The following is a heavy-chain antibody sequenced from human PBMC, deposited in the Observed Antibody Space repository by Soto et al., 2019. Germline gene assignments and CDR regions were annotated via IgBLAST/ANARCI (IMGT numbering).Heavy chain of an antibody. CDR1: GFTVSSNY. V-gene: IGHV3-53*04. CDR3: ARVTTYYDFWSGYPGPNYYYYMDV. D-gene: IGHD3-3*01. Sequence: WSLRLSCAASGFTVSSNYMSWVRQAPGKGLEWVSVIYSGGSTYYADSVKGRFTISRHNSKNTLYLQMNSLRAEDTAVYYCARVTTYYDFWSGYPGPNYYYYMDVWGKGTTVTVSS. J-gene: IGHJ6*03. CDR2: IYSGGST.